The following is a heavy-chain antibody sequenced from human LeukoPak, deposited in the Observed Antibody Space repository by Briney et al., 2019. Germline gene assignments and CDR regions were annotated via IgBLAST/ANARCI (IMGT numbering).Heavy chain of an antibody. D-gene: IGHD3-22*01. CDR3: AKDSMIVVVKGGAFDI. V-gene: IGHV3-48*01. CDR1: GFTFSSYS. J-gene: IGHJ3*02. Sequence: GGSLRLSCAASGFTFSSYSMNWVRQAPGKGLEWVSYISSSSSTIYYADSVKGRFTISRDNAKNSLYLQMNSLRAEDTAVYYCAKDSMIVVVKGGAFDIWGQGTMVTVSS. CDR2: ISSSSSTI.